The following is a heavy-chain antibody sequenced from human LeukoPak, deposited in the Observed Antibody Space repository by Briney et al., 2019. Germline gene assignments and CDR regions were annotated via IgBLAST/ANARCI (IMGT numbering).Heavy chain of an antibody. CDR1: GGSISSYY. Sequence: SETLSLTYTVSGGSISSYYWSWIRQPPGKGLEYIGYIYYSGNTNCNPSLKSRVTISLDTSKHQFSLKLSSVTAADTAVYYCARVTTVTGTVWFDPWGQGTLVTVSS. V-gene: IGHV4-59*01. CDR3: ARVTTVTGTVWFDP. CDR2: IYYSGNT. J-gene: IGHJ5*02. D-gene: IGHD6-19*01.